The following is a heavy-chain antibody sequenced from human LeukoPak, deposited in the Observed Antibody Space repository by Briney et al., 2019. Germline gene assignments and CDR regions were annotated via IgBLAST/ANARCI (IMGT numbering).Heavy chain of an antibody. D-gene: IGHD3-22*01. Sequence: SETLSLTCTVSGGSISNYYWGWIRQPPGKGLEWIGSIYYSGSTYYNPSLKSRVTISIDTSKNQFSLKLSSVTAADTAVYYCASLNYYDSSGYPGLRSFDYWGQGTLVTVSS. J-gene: IGHJ4*02. CDR3: ASLNYYDSSGYPGLRSFDY. CDR2: IYYSGST. CDR1: GGSISNYY. V-gene: IGHV4-39*07.